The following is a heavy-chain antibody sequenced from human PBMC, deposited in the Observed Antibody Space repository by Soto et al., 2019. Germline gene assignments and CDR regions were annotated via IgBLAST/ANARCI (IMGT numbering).Heavy chain of an antibody. D-gene: IGHD3-10*01. J-gene: IGHJ4*02. CDR2: IYYSGST. Sequence: SETLSLTCTVSGGSISSSSYYWGWIRQPPGKGLEWIGSIYYSGSTYYNPSLKSRVTISVDTSKNQFSLKLSSVTAADTAVYYCARPGGGKYYYGSGAEVYFDYWGQGTLVTVSS. V-gene: IGHV4-39*01. CDR3: ARPGGGKYYYGSGAEVYFDY. CDR1: GGSISSSSYY.